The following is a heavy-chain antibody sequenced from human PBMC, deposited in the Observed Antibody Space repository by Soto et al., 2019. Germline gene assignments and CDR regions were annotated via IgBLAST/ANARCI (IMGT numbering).Heavy chain of an antibody. CDR2: ISPYNDHT. J-gene: IGHJ6*02. D-gene: IGHD3-16*01. CDR3: ARGGYYATVWGKLSHDGSDV. V-gene: IGHV1-18*01. Sequence: QVQLAQSTGEVKKPGASVRVSCKATGYTFIRYGIAWVRQAPGQGLEWMGWISPYNDHTVYAQKIQGRVTMTADTTTATVSMFLSGRNSDATAVRYCARGGYYATVWGKLSHDGSDVWGQGTSVSFSS. CDR1: GYTFIRYG.